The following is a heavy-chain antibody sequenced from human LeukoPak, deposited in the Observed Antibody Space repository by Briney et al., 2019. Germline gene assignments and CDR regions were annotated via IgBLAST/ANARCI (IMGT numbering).Heavy chain of an antibody. CDR1: GFTFSSYA. CDR3: ARDGVGYDFWSGYYSYYYYMDV. Sequence: PGGSLRLSCAASGFTFSSYAMSWVRQAPGKGLEWVSAISGSGGSTYYADSVKGRFTISRDNSKNTLYLQMNSLRAEDTAVYYCARDGVGYDFWSGYYSYYYYMDVWGKGTTVTVSS. CDR2: ISGSGGST. J-gene: IGHJ6*03. D-gene: IGHD3-3*01. V-gene: IGHV3-23*01.